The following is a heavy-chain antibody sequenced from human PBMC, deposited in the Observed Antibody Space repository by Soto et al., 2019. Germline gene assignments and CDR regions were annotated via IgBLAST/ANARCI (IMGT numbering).Heavy chain of an antibody. CDR1: GYTFTSYG. CDR3: ARVKGNPYGMDV. D-gene: IGHD4-4*01. J-gene: IGHJ6*02. CDR2: INPISGDT. V-gene: IGHV1-2*02. Sequence: ASVKVSCKASGYTFTSYGISWVRQAPGQGLEWMGWINPISGDTNYAQKFQDRVTMTRDTSISTAYMDLSRLMSGDTAVYYCARVKGNPYGMDVWGQGTTVTVSS.